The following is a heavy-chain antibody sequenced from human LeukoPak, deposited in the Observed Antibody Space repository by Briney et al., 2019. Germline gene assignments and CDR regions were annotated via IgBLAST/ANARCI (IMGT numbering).Heavy chain of an antibody. Sequence: SETLSLTCTVSGGSISSYYRSWIRQPPGKGLEWIGYIYYSGSTNYNPSLKSRATISVDTSKNQFSLKLSSVTAADTAVYYCARDWGVSARPGYMDVWGKGTTDTVSS. CDR1: GGSISSYY. CDR2: IYYSGST. D-gene: IGHD6-6*01. V-gene: IGHV4-59*01. CDR3: ARDWGVSARPGYMDV. J-gene: IGHJ6*03.